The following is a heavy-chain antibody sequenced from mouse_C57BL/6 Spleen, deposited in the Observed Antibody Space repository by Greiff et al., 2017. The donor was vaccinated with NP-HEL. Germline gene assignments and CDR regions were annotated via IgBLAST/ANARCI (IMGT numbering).Heavy chain of an antibody. Sequence: QVQLKESGPELVKPGASVKISCKASGYAFSSSWMNWVKQRPGKGLEWIGRIYPGDGDPNYNGKFKGKATLTADKSSSTAYMQLSSLTSEDSAVYFCARGAQATPFAYWGQGTLVTVSA. V-gene: IGHV1-82*01. CDR2: IYPGDGDP. CDR1: GYAFSSSW. J-gene: IGHJ3*01. D-gene: IGHD3-2*02. CDR3: ARGAQATPFAY.